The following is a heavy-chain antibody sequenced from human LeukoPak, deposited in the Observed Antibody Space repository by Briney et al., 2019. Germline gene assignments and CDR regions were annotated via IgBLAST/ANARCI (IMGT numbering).Heavy chain of an antibody. CDR2: ITNRGSYT. D-gene: IGHD3-10*01. CDR3: ARMGMVRGVPEPDLEY. V-gene: IGHV3-11*03. Sequence: SGGSLRLSCAASGFTFSDYYMTWIRQAPGKGLEWISYITNRGSYTKYADSVKGRFTISRDNAKNSLYLQMNSLRVEDTAVYYCARMGMVRGVPEPDLEYWGQGTVVTVSS. J-gene: IGHJ4*02. CDR1: GFTFSDYY.